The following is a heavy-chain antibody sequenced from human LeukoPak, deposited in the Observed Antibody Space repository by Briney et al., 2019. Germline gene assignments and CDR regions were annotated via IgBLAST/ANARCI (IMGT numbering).Heavy chain of an antibody. Sequence: GASVTVSCKASGYTFTAYYMHWVRQAPGQGREWMGWSSRNSGGTNYAPKFRGSVTMTRDTSIRTAYMDLSRLTFDDAAVYYWARDGALTDYYYCGMDVWGQWTTVTVSS. D-gene: IGHD7-27*01. CDR3: ARDGALTDYYYCGMDV. CDR2: SSRNSGGT. J-gene: IGHJ6*02. V-gene: IGHV1-2*02. CDR1: GYTFTAYY.